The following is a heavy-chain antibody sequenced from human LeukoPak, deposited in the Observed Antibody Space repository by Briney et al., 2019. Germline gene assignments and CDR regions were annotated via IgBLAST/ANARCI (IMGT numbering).Heavy chain of an antibody. J-gene: IGHJ4*02. Sequence: SETLSLTCAVYGGSFSGYYWSWIRQPPGKGLEWIGEINHSGSTNYNPSLKSRVTISVDTSKNQFSLKPSSVTAADTAVYYCARGVRYYYDSSGYEDYWGQGTLVTVSS. V-gene: IGHV4-34*01. CDR1: GGSFSGYY. D-gene: IGHD3-22*01. CDR2: INHSGST. CDR3: ARGVRYYYDSSGYEDY.